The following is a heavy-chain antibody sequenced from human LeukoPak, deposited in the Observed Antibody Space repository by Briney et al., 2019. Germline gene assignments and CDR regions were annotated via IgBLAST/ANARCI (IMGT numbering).Heavy chain of an antibody. CDR3: ARVRPYDLRFDN. CDR2: IYSGGTT. J-gene: IGHJ4*02. D-gene: IGHD3-3*01. CDR1: GFTVSSNY. Sequence: GGSLRLSCAASGFTVSSNYMSWVRQAPGKGLEWVSVIYSGGTTLYADSVKGRFTISRDESKNTLYLQMNSLRAEDTAVYYCARVRPYDLRFDNWGQGTLVTVSS. V-gene: IGHV3-53*01.